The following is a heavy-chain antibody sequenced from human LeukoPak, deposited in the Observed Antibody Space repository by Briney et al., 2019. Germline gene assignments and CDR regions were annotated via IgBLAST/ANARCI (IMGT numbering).Heavy chain of an antibody. J-gene: IGHJ6*02. D-gene: IGHD2-15*01. CDR1: GFTFSSYE. CDR3: ARQVVVVAATRGMDV. V-gene: IGHV3-48*03. CDR2: ISSSGSTI. Sequence: GGSLRLSCAASGFTFSSYEMNWVRQAPGKGLEWVLYISSSGSTIYYADSVKGRFTISRDNAKNSLYLQMNSLRAEDTAVYYCARQVVVVAATRGMDVWGQGTTVTVSS.